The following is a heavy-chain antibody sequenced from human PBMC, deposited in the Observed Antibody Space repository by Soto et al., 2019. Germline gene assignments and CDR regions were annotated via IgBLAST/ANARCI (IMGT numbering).Heavy chain of an antibody. CDR1: GFTFSSYS. J-gene: IGHJ2*01. V-gene: IGHV3-48*02. CDR2: ISSSSSTI. D-gene: IGHD1-7*01. CDR3: ARDLSGGTTQERKHYWYFDL. Sequence: GGSLRLSCAASGFTFSSYSMNWVRQAPGKGLEWVSYISSSSSTIYYADSVKGRFTISRDNAKNSLYLQMNSLRDEDTAVYYCARDLSGGTTQERKHYWYFDLWRRGTLVTVSS.